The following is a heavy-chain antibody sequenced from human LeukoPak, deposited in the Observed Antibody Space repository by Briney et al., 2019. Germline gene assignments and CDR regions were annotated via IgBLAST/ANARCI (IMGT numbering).Heavy chain of an antibody. CDR3: ARVHYYGSGSYYYREYYYYGMDV. CDR2: IKQDGSEK. CDR1: GFTFSSYW. J-gene: IGHJ6*02. Sequence: PGGSLRLSCAASGFTFSSYWMSWVRQAPGKGLEWVANIKQDGSEKYYVDSVKGRFTISRDNAKNSLYLQMNSLRAEDTAVYYCARVHYYGSGSYYYREYYYYGMDVWGQGTTVTVSS. D-gene: IGHD3-10*01. V-gene: IGHV3-7*01.